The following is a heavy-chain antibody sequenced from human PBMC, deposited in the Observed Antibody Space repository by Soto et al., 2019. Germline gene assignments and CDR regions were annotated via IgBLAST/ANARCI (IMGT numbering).Heavy chain of an antibody. CDR2: IYYSGGT. CDR3: ARGSLFPHYDDSSGYYTGGYYCGMDV. D-gene: IGHD3-22*01. CDR1: GGSISSYY. V-gene: IGHV4-59*01. Sequence: PSETLSLTCTVSGGSISSYYWSWIRQPPGKGLEWIGYIYYSGGTNYDPSLKSRVTISVDTSKNQFSLKLSSVTAADTAVYYCARGSLFPHYDDSSGYYTGGYYCGMDVWGQGTTVTVSS. J-gene: IGHJ6*02.